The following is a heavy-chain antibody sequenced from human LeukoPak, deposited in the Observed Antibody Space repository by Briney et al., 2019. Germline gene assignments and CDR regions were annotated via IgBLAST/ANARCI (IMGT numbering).Heavy chain of an antibody. Sequence: GGSLRLSCAASGFTFSSYSMNWVRQAPGKGLEWVSTISGSGGSTHYADSVKGRFTISRDNSKNTLYLQMNSLRADDTAVYYCAKEYGSSWYFFDYWGQGTLVTVSS. J-gene: IGHJ4*02. V-gene: IGHV3-23*01. CDR2: ISGSGGST. CDR1: GFTFSSYS. D-gene: IGHD6-13*01. CDR3: AKEYGSSWYFFDY.